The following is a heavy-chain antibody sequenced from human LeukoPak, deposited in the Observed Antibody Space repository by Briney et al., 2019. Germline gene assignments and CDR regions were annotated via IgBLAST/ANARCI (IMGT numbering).Heavy chain of an antibody. Sequence: PGGSLRLSCAASGFTVSSNYMSWVRQAPGKGLEWVSVIYSGGSTYYADSVKGRFTISRDNSKNTLYLQMNSLRAEDTAVYYCAKDVMPYSSGWPLWGQGTLVTVSS. J-gene: IGHJ4*02. V-gene: IGHV3-53*01. CDR2: IYSGGST. D-gene: IGHD6-19*01. CDR3: AKDVMPYSSGWPL. CDR1: GFTVSSNY.